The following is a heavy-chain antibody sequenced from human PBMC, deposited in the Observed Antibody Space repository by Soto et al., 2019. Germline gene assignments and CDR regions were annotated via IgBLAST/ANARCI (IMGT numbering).Heavy chain of an antibody. CDR2: IKQDGSEK. CDR1: GFTFSSYW. CDR3: ASGIVATSRRLDY. Sequence: PGGSLRLSCAASGFTFSSYWMSWVRQAPGKGLEWVANIKQDGSEKYYVDSVKGRFTISRDNAKNSLYLQMNSLRAEDTAVYYCASGIVATSRRLDYWGQGTLVTVSS. V-gene: IGHV3-7*01. D-gene: IGHD5-12*01. J-gene: IGHJ4*02.